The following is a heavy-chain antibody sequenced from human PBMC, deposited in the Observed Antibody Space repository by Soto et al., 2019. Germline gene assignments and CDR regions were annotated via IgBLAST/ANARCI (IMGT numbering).Heavy chain of an antibody. CDR1: GYRFTNNW. CDR2: IYPADSDT. V-gene: IGHV5-51*01. CDR3: ARLLDGYIDY. Sequence: PXGALKISCKGYGYRFTNNWIGWVRQMPGKGLEWMGIIYPADSDTTYSPSFQGQVTISADKSISTTYLQWSSLKASDTAMYYCARLLDGYIDYWGQGTRVTVSS. J-gene: IGHJ4*02.